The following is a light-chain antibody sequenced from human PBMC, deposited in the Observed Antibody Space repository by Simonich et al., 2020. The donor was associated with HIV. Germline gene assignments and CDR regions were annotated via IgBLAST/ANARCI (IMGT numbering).Light chain of an antibody. CDR2: DAS. J-gene: IGKJ1*01. Sequence: AIRMTQSPSSLSASTGDRVTITCRASQGISSYLAWYQQKPGKAPKLLIYDASRLESGVPSRFSGSGSGTDYTLTISSLQPEDFATYYCQQYYSTPWTFGQGTKVDI. V-gene: IGKV1-8*01. CDR3: QQYYSTPWT. CDR1: QGISSY.